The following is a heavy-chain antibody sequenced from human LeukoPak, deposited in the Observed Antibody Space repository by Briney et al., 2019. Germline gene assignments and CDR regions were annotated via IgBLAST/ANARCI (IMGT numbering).Heavy chain of an antibody. J-gene: IGHJ4*02. CDR1: GYTFTGYY. Sequence: ASVKVSCKASGYTFTGYYMHWVRQAPGQGLEWMGWINPNSGGTNYAQKFQGRVTMTRDTSISTAYMELSRLRSDDTAVYYCARGDYDFWSGYPFDHWGQGTLVTVSS. V-gene: IGHV1-2*02. CDR3: ARGDYDFWSGYPFDH. D-gene: IGHD3-3*01. CDR2: INPNSGGT.